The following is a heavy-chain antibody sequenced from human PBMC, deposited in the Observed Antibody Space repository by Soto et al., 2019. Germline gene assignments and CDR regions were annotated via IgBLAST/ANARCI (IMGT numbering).Heavy chain of an antibody. CDR1: GYTFTFYY. D-gene: IGHD3-22*01. J-gene: IGHJ4*02. CDR2: INPSVGST. V-gene: IGHV1-46*01. CDR3: ASLYDDTSGNFDY. Sequence: GASVNVSCKASGYTFTFYYMHWVRQAPGQGLEWMGMINPSVGSTNYVQRFQGRVTMTRDTSTSTVYMDLSSLRSEDTAVYYCASLYDDTSGNFDYWGQGTLVTVSS.